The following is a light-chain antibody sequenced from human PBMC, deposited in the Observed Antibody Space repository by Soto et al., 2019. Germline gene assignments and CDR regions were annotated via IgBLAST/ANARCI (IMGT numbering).Light chain of an antibody. Sequence: EVVMTHSPATLSVSPGSRATFSCRASQSVGSNLAWYQQKPGQAPTLLIYTTSTRASGVPARFSGSGSGTEFTLTINSLQTEDFGLYYCQQYTSWPRTFGQGTKVDIK. CDR3: QQYTSWPRT. CDR2: TTS. V-gene: IGKV3-15*01. J-gene: IGKJ1*01. CDR1: QSVGSN.